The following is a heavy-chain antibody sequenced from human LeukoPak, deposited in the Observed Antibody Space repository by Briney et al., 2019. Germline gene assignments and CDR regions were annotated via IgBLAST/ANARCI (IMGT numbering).Heavy chain of an antibody. Sequence: GGSLRLSCAASGFTFSGYGMHWVRQAPDKGLEWVTVIWYDGNNKYYADSVKGRFTISRDNSKNTLYLQMNSLRAEDTAVYYCAKDWGYTTMVSYYFDYWGQGALVTVSS. CDR2: IWYDGNNK. J-gene: IGHJ4*02. V-gene: IGHV3-33*06. CDR3: AKDWGYTTMVSYYFDY. CDR1: GFTFSGYG. D-gene: IGHD5-18*01.